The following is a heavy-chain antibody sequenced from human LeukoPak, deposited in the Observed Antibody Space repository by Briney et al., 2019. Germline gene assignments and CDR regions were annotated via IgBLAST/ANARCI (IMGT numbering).Heavy chain of an antibody. CDR1: GFTFSSYA. V-gene: IGHV3-23*01. CDR2: ISGSGGST. Sequence: RGSLRLSCAASGFTFSSYAMSWVRQAPGKGLEWVSAISGSGGSTYYADSVKGRFTISRDNSKNTLYLQMNSLRAEDTAVYYCAKWHYDYVWGAVDIWGQGTMVTVSS. CDR3: AKWHYDYVWGAVDI. D-gene: IGHD3-16*01. J-gene: IGHJ3*02.